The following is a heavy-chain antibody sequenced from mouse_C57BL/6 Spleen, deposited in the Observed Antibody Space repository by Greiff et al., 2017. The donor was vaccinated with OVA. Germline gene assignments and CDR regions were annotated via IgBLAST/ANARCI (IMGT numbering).Heavy chain of an antibody. D-gene: IGHD1-1*01. V-gene: IGHV1-62-2*01. CDR1: GYTFPEYP. Sequence: QVQLQQSGAELVKPGASVKLSCKASGYTFPEYPIHWVKQRPGQGLEWIGWFYPGSGSLKYNEKFKDKATLTADKSSSTVYMELSRLTSEDSAVYCGARHEYSSYVEPFAYWGQGTLVTVSA. CDR2: FYPGSGSL. J-gene: IGHJ3*01. CDR3: ARHEYSSYVEPFAY.